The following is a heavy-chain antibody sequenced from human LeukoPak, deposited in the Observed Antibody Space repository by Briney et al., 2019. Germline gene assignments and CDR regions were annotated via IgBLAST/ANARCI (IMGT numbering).Heavy chain of an antibody. Sequence: SETLSLTCTVSGGSISSYYWSWIRQPPRKGLEWSGYMYYRGSTNYNPSLKSRVTMSVDTSKNQFSLNLSSVTAADTAVYYCARHGSGSSLDYWGQGTLVTVSS. CDR1: GGSISSYY. CDR2: MYYRGST. V-gene: IGHV4-59*08. CDR3: ARHGSGSSLDY. D-gene: IGHD6-13*01. J-gene: IGHJ4*02.